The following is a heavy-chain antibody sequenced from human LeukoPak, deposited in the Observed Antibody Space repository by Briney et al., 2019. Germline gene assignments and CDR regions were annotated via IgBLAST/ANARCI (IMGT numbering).Heavy chain of an antibody. J-gene: IGHJ4*02. Sequence: GGSLRLSCAASGFTFSNYWMNWVRQAPGKGLEWVANINRDGSEKYYVDSVKGRFTISRDNAKNSLYLQMNSLRAEDTAVYYCARGSDYWGQGTLVTVSS. CDR3: ARGSDY. V-gene: IGHV3-7*04. CDR2: INRDGSEK. CDR1: GFTFSNYW.